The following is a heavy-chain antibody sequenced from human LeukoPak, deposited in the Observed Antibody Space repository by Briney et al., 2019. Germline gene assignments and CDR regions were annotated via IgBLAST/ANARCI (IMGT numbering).Heavy chain of an antibody. CDR2: IYYSGST. CDR3: ARNPKTAQKEVVADAFDI. Sequence: PSETLSLTCTVSGGSISSYYWSWIRQPPGKGLEWIGYIYYSGSTNYNPSLKSRVTISVDTSKNQFSLKLSSVTAADTAVYYCARNPKTAQKEVVADAFDIWGQGTMVTVSS. J-gene: IGHJ3*02. CDR1: GGSISSYY. V-gene: IGHV4-59*01. D-gene: IGHD3-22*01.